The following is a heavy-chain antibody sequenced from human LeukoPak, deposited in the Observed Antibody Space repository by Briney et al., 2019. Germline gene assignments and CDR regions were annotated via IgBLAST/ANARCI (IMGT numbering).Heavy chain of an antibody. CDR3: ARDPPIAAAGTY. CDR2: ISSSSSYI. V-gene: IGHV3-21*01. J-gene: IGHJ4*02. D-gene: IGHD6-13*01. CDR1: GFTFSSYS. Sequence: PGGSLRLSCAASGFTFSSYSMNWVRQAPGKGLEWVSSISSSSSYIYYADSVKGRFTISRDNAKNSLYLQMNSLRAKDTAVYYCARDPPIAAAGTYWGQGTLVTVSS.